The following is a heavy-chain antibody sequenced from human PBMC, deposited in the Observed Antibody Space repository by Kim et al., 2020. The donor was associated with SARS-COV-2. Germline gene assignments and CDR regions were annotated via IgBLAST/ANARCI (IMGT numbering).Heavy chain of an antibody. CDR2: IYPGDSDT. V-gene: IGHV5-51*01. CDR1: GYSFTSYW. Sequence: GESLKISCKGSGYSFTSYWIGWVRQMPGKGLEWKGIIYPGDSDTRYSPSFQGQVTISADKSISTAYLQWSSLKASDTAMYYCARQGSSSYYYYYGMDVWGQGTTVTVSS. J-gene: IGHJ6*02. D-gene: IGHD6-6*01. CDR3: ARQGSSSYYYYYGMDV.